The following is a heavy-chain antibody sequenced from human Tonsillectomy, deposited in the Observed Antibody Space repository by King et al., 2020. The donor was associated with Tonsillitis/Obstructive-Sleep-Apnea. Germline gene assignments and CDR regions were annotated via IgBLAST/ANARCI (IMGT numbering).Heavy chain of an antibody. J-gene: IGHJ2*01. D-gene: IGHD3-3*01. CDR3: ARFSRGVYDFWSGYYNYWYFDL. CDR2: INHSGST. Sequence: VQLQQWGAGLLKPSEPLSLTCAVYGGSFSGYYWSWIRQPPGKGLEWIGEINHSGSTNYNPSLKSRVTISVDTSKNQFSLKLSSVTAADTAVYYCARFSRGVYDFWSGYYNYWYFDLWGRGTLVTVSS. CDR1: GGSFSGYY. V-gene: IGHV4-34*01.